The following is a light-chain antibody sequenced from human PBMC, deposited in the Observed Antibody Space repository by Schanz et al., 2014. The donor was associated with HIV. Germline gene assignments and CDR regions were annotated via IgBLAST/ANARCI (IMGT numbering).Light chain of an antibody. Sequence: EIVMTQSPATLSVSPGERATLSCRASQSVGTNLAWYQQKPGQAPRLLIYGASSRATGIPDRFSGSGSGTDFTLTISGLEPEDFAVYYCQQFGISPPWTFGQGTKVEI. CDR1: QSVGTN. CDR2: GAS. V-gene: IGKV3-20*01. CDR3: QQFGISPPWT. J-gene: IGKJ1*01.